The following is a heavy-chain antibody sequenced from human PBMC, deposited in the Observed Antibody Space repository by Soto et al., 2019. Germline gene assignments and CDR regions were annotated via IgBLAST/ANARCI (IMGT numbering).Heavy chain of an antibody. J-gene: IGHJ4*02. D-gene: IGHD6-13*01. Sequence: EVQLVESGGGLVQPGRSLRLSCAASGFNFSSYGMSWVRQAPGKGLEWVANIKQAGSEKYYVDSVKGRFTISGDNSNNALYPQTNILRAENTAVYYYARDDGIAAAGMIDYWGQGTLVTVSS. CDR3: ARDDGIAAAGMIDY. V-gene: IGHV3-7*01. CDR1: GFNFSSYG. CDR2: IKQAGSEK.